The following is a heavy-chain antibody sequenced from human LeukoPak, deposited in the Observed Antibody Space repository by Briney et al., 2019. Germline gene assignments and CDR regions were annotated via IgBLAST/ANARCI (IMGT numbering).Heavy chain of an antibody. D-gene: IGHD3-10*01. V-gene: IGHV4-4*07. CDR2: IYISGST. Sequence: SETLSLTCTVPNGSFSTCYWSWIRQPAGKGLEWIGRIYISGSTNYNPSLKSRVTMSVDTSKNQFSLNLNSVTAADTAVYYCARDGSGLRAFDIWGQGTMVTVSS. CDR1: NGSFSTCY. J-gene: IGHJ3*02. CDR3: ARDGSGLRAFDI.